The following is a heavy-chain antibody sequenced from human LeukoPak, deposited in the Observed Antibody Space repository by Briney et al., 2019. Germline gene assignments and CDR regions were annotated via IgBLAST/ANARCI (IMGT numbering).Heavy chain of an antibody. CDR1: GGSNSSSNW. Sequence: SETLSLTCAVSGGSNSSSNWWSWVRQPPGKGLEWIGEIYHSGSTNYNPSLKSRVTISVDKSKNQFSLKLSSVTAADTAVYYCARGNYYDSSGYDHDAFDIWGQGTMVTVSS. CDR2: IYHSGST. CDR3: ARGNYYDSSGYDHDAFDI. V-gene: IGHV4-4*02. D-gene: IGHD3-22*01. J-gene: IGHJ3*02.